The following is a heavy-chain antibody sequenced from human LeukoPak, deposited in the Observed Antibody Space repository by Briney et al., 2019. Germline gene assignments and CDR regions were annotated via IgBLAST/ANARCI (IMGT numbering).Heavy chain of an antibody. CDR1: GFTFSSYW. D-gene: IGHD3-22*01. V-gene: IGHV3-7*01. CDR3: ARDKGYYDSSGYYPYYYYYGMDV. Sequence: GGSLRLSCAASGFTFSSYWMSWVRQAPGKGLEWVANIKQDGSEKYYVDSVKGRFTISRDNSKNTLYLQMNSLRAEDTAVYYCARDKGYYDSSGYYPYYYYYGMDVWGQGTTVTVSS. CDR2: IKQDGSEK. J-gene: IGHJ6*02.